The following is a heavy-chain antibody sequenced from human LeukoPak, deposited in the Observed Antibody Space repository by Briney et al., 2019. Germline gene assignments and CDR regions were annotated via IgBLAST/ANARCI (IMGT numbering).Heavy chain of an antibody. CDR2: IYYSGST. CDR1: GGSINSSSYY. Sequence: SETLSLTCTVSGGSINSSSYYWGWIRQPPGKGLEWIGSIYYSGSTYYNPSLKSRVTISVDTSKNQFSLKLSSVTAADTAVYYCRVTHQLPFDYWGQGTLVTVSS. CDR3: RVTHQLPFDY. V-gene: IGHV4-39*07. J-gene: IGHJ4*02. D-gene: IGHD2-2*01.